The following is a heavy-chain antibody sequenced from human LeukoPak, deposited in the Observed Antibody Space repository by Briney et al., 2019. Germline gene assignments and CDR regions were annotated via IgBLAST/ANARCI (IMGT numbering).Heavy chain of an antibody. V-gene: IGHV4-38-2*01. CDR1: AYSISSGYY. J-gene: IGHJ5*02. CDR2: IYHSGST. Sequence: SETLSLTCAVSAYSISSGYYWGWIRQPPGKGLEWIGSIYHSGSTSYYPSLKSRVTISVDTSRNQFSLKLSSVTAADTAVYYCARSEAYCSGVSCYNNWFDPWGQGTLVTVFS. CDR3: ARSEAYCSGVSCYNNWFDP. D-gene: IGHD2-15*01.